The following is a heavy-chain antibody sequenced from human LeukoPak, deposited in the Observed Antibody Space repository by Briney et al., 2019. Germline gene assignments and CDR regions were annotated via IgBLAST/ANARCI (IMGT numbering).Heavy chain of an antibody. Sequence: GGSLRLSCAASGFTFSSYAMHWVRQAPGKGLEWVAVISYDGSNKYYADSVKGRFTISRDNAKNSLYLQMNSLRAEDTAVYYCARGMDIVVVPAAMGGFDYWGQGTLVTVSS. V-gene: IGHV3-30*04. D-gene: IGHD2-2*03. CDR3: ARGMDIVVVPAAMGGFDY. J-gene: IGHJ4*02. CDR2: ISYDGSNK. CDR1: GFTFSSYA.